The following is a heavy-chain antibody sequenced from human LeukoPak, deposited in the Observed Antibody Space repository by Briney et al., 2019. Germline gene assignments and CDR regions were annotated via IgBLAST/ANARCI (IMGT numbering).Heavy chain of an antibody. J-gene: IGHJ3*02. Sequence: GGSLRLSCAASGFTFSSYSMNWVRQAPGKGLEWVSSISSSSSYIYYADSVKGRFTISRDNAKNSLYLQMNSLRAEDTAVYYCATRSCGGDCYSGINAFDIWGQGTMVTLSS. CDR1: GFTFSSYS. CDR3: ATRSCGGDCYSGINAFDI. D-gene: IGHD2-21*02. V-gene: IGHV3-21*01. CDR2: ISSSSSYI.